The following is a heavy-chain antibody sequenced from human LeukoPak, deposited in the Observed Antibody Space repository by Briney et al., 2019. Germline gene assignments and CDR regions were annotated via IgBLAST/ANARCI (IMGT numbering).Heavy chain of an antibody. D-gene: IGHD3-22*01. J-gene: IGHJ1*01. Sequence: SETLSLTCAVYGGSFSGYYWSWIRQPPGKGLEWSGEINHSGSTNYNPSLKSRVTISVDTSKNQSSRKLSSVTAADTAVYYCAGGRTASALIVVVPRQDFKHWGQGTLVTVSS. V-gene: IGHV4-34*01. CDR2: INHSGST. CDR3: AGGRTASALIVVVPRQDFKH. CDR1: GGSFSGYY.